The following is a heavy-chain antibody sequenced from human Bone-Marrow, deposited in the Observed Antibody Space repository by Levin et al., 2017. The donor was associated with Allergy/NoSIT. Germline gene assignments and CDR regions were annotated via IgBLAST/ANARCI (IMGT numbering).Heavy chain of an antibody. Sequence: PGESLKISCKGSGYSFTSYWIGWVRQMPGKGLEWMGIIYPGDSDTRYSPSFQGQVTISADKSISTAYLQWSSLKASDTAMYYCARQIFLSGSQGGDAFDIWGQGTMVTVSS. CDR1: GYSFTSYW. CDR3: ARQIFLSGSQGGDAFDI. V-gene: IGHV5-51*01. CDR2: IYPGDSDT. J-gene: IGHJ3*02. D-gene: IGHD3-3*01.